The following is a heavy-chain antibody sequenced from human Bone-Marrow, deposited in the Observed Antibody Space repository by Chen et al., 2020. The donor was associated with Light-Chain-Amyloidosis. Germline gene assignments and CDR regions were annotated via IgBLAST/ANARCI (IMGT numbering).Heavy chain of an antibody. CDR1: GFAFSRYA. D-gene: IGHD3-9*01. CDR2: FSGRGGCS. V-gene: IGHV3-23*04. J-gene: IGHJ3*02. Sequence: EVQLVESGGGLLQRWGSLRPSCAASGFAFSRYAMSWVRQAPGKGLGWVSSFSGRGGCSSSVDSVKGRLTISRGNSQNALHLQRNSLRAEDTAVYYCAKDISYDDILPGYPADAFDIWGQGTMVTVSS. CDR3: AKDISYDDILPGYPADAFDI.